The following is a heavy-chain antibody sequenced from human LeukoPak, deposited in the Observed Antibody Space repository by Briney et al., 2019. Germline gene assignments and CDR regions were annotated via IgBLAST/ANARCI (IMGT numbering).Heavy chain of an antibody. CDR2: ISGGGDIT. D-gene: IGHD2-21*02. V-gene: IGHV3-23*01. J-gene: IGHJ4*02. Sequence: GGSLRLSCAASGFNFANHAMSWVRQTPGKRLEWVSAISGGGDITYYADSVTGRFTISRDNSKDTLFLQMHSLRPGDTAVYYCVREDTPATANYWGQGTLVTISS. CDR1: GFNFANHA. CDR3: VREDTPATANY.